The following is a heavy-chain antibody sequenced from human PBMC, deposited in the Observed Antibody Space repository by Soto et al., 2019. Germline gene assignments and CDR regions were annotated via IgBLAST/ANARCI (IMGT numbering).Heavy chain of an antibody. CDR3: ARSPYCSSTSCYWVDY. D-gene: IGHD2-2*01. Sequence: QVQLQQWGAGLLKPSETLSLTCAVYGGSFSGYYWSWIRQPPGKGLEWIGEINHSGSTNYNPSLKSRVTISVDTSKNQFSLKLSSVTAADTAVYYCARSPYCSSTSCYWVDYWGQGTLVTVSS. CDR2: INHSGST. J-gene: IGHJ4*02. V-gene: IGHV4-34*01. CDR1: GGSFSGYY.